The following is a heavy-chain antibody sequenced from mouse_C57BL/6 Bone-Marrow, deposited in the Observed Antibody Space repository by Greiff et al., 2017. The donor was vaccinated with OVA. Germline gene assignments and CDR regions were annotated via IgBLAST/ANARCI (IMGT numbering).Heavy chain of an antibody. CDR1: GYTFTSYG. CDR3: ARAKYDSKALDY. CDR2: IYPRSGNT. V-gene: IGHV1-81*01. Sequence: QLQQSGAELARPGASVKLSCKASGYTFTSYGISWVKQRTGQGLEWIGEIYPRSGNTYYNEKFKGTATLTADKSSRTAYMELRSLTSEDTEVYVCARAKYDSKALDYWGQGTTVTVSS. D-gene: IGHD2-5*01. J-gene: IGHJ4*01.